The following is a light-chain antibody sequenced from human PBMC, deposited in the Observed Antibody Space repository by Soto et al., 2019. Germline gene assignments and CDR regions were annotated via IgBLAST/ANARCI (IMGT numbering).Light chain of an antibody. V-gene: IGKV1-33*01. CDR1: QDISHY. CDR2: DAS. CDR3: QKYDSLPLT. Sequence: DIQMTQSPSSLSEYVGDRVTISCQASQDISHYLNWYQHKEGKAPKLLIYDASNVETGVPSRFSGSGSGTDFTLTISSLQPEDIATYYCQKYDSLPLTFGPGTKVDI. J-gene: IGKJ3*01.